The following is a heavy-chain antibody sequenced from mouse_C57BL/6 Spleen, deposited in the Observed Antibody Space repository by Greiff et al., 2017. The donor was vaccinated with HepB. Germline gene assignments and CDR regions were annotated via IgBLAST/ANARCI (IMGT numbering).Heavy chain of an antibody. D-gene: IGHD2-5*01. Sequence: QVHVKQSGAELVRPGASVTLSCKASGYTFTDYEMHWVTQTPVHGLEWIGAIDPETGGTAYNQKFKGKAILTADKSSSTAYMELRSLTSEDSAVYYCTLYYSNYFDYWGQGTTLTVSS. V-gene: IGHV1-15*01. J-gene: IGHJ2*01. CDR3: TLYYSNYFDY. CDR1: GYTFTDYE. CDR2: IDPETGGT.